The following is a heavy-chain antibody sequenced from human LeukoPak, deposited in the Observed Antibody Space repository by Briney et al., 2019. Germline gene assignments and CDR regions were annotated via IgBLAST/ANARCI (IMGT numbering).Heavy chain of an antibody. CDR1: GGSISSGGYS. V-gene: IGHV4-30-2*01. Sequence: SQTLSLTCAVSGGSISSGGYSWSWIRQPPGKGLEWIGYIYHSGSTYYNPSLKSRVTISVDRSKNQFSLKLSSVTAADTAVYYRARRYCSSTSCYGLDPWGQGTLVTVSS. CDR2: IYHSGST. CDR3: ARRYCSSTSCYGLDP. J-gene: IGHJ5*02. D-gene: IGHD2-2*01.